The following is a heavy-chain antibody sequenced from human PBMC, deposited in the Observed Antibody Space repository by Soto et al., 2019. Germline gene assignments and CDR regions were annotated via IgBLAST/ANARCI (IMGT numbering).Heavy chain of an antibody. Sequence: EVQLVESGGGLVQPGGSLRLSCAASGFTFSSYSMNWVRQAPGKGLEWVSYISSSSSTIYYADSVKGRFTISRDNAKNPLYLQMNSLRDEDTAVYYCARVGEQWLVVSNYYFYGMDVWGQGTTVTVSS. J-gene: IGHJ6*02. CDR3: ARVGEQWLVVSNYYFYGMDV. CDR2: ISSSSSTI. V-gene: IGHV3-48*02. D-gene: IGHD6-19*01. CDR1: GFTFSSYS.